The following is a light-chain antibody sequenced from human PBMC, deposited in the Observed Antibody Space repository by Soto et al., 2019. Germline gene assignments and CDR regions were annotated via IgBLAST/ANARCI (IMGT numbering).Light chain of an antibody. CDR3: CSYTSSNPVI. CDR2: EVS. CDR1: SSDIGYYNY. V-gene: IGLV2-14*01. J-gene: IGLJ2*01. Sequence: QSALTQPASVSGSPGQSITISCTGTSSDIGYYNYVSWYQQHPGKAPKLMIYEVSNRPSGVSNRFSGSKSDNTASLTISGLQAEDEADYYCCSYTSSNPVIFGGGTKVTVL.